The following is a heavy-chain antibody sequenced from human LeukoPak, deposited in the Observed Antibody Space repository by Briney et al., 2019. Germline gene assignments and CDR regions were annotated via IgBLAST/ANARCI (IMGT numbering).Heavy chain of an antibody. V-gene: IGHV3-30*04. CDR2: ISYDGSNK. CDR1: GFTFSSYA. CDR3: AKRPSGSYQPFYFDY. Sequence: PGRSLRLSCAASGFTFSSYAMHWVRQAPGKGLEWVAVISYDGSNKYYADSVKARFTISRDNSKNTLYLQMNSLRAEDTAIYYCAKRPSGSYQPFYFDYWGQGTLVTVSS. D-gene: IGHD1-26*01. J-gene: IGHJ4*02.